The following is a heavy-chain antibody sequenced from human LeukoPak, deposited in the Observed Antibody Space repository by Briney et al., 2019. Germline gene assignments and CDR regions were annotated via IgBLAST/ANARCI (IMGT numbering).Heavy chain of an antibody. V-gene: IGHV1-2*04. CDR2: INPNSGGT. CDR1: GYTFTGYC. Sequence: ASVKVSCKASGYTFTGYCMHWVRQAPGQGLEWMGWINPNSGGTNYAQKFQGWVTMTRDTSISTAYMELSRLRSDDTAVYYCARVPRVTVFGVVRRGQDYFDYWGQGTLVTVSS. D-gene: IGHD3-3*01. CDR3: ARVPRVTVFGVVRRGQDYFDY. J-gene: IGHJ4*02.